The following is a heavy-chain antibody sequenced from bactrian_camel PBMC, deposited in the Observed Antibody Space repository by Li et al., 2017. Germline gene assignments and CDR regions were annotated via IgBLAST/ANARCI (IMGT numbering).Heavy chain of an antibody. CDR2: IYAGGGSP. J-gene: IGHJ4*01. Sequence: HVQLVESGGGVVQPGGSLRLSCAFDAYTPANVRMGWFRQAPGKEREGVAAIYAGGGSPYYNDSVKGRFTISQDNAKNTLYLQMNLLKPEDTAMYYCACRSGYVSRPLSETDYNYWGQGTQVTVS. CDR1: AYTPANVR. V-gene: IGHV3S1*01. CDR3: ACRSGYVSRPLSETDYNY.